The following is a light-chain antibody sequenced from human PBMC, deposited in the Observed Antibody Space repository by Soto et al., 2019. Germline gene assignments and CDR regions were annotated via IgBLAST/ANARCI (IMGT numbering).Light chain of an antibody. Sequence: IVMTQSPATLSVSPGERVTLSCRASQSVGSNLAWYQQKPGQAPRVLIYDASTRATVIPPRFSGSGSGTEFTLTISSLQSEDFAIYYCQQYDDWPLTFGGGTKVDIK. J-gene: IGKJ4*01. CDR2: DAS. CDR1: QSVGSN. V-gene: IGKV3D-15*01. CDR3: QQYDDWPLT.